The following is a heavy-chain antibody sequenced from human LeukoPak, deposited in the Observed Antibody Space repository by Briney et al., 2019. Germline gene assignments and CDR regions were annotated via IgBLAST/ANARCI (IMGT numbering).Heavy chain of an antibody. CDR1: GFTFSDYY. CDR3: ASSGPLQGDAFDI. CDR2: ISSSGSTI. V-gene: IGHV3-11*04. Sequence: NPGGSLRLSCAASGFTFSDYYMSWIRQAPGKGLEWVSYISSSGSTIYYADSVKGRLTISRDNAKNSLYLQMNSLRAEDTAVYYCASSGPLQGDAFDIWGQGTMVTVSS. J-gene: IGHJ3*02.